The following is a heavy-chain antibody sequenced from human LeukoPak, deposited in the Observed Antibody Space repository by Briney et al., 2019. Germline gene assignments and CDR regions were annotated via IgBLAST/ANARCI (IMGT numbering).Heavy chain of an antibody. J-gene: IGHJ4*02. CDR2: INPNSGDT. D-gene: IGHD5-18*01. CDR3: ARGRTVKTAMFDDDH. Sequence: ASVKVSCETSGYTFTDYYMHWVRQAPGQGLEWMGWINPNSGDTKYAQKFQGRVTMTRDTSISTSYMELSRLTSDDTAVYYCARGRTVKTAMFDDDHWGQGTLVTVSS. CDR1: GYTFTDYY. V-gene: IGHV1-2*02.